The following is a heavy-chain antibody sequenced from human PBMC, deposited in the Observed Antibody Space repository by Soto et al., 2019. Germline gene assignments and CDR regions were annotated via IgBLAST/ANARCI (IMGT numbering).Heavy chain of an antibody. CDR2: INHSGST. J-gene: IGHJ5*02. Sequence: QVQLQQWGAGLLKPSETLSLTCAVYGGSFSGYYWSWIRQPPGKGLGWIGEINHSGSTNYNPSLKRRVTIEVDTSKNQFSLKLSSVTAADTAVYYCARGQGGYSYPNWFDPWGQGTLVTVSS. CDR1: GGSFSGYY. D-gene: IGHD5-18*01. V-gene: IGHV4-34*01. CDR3: ARGQGGYSYPNWFDP.